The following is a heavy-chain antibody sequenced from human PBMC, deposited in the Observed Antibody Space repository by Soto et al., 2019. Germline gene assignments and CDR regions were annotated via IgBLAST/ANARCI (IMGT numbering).Heavy chain of an antibody. CDR2: SYFVGNKT. CDR3: ARDSTGDLKCYCDN. J-gene: IGHJ4*03. CDR1: GFTFSGYG. V-gene: IGHV3-33*01. D-gene: IGHD1-1*01. Sequence: QVQMVESGGGVVQPGRSLRLSCAATGFTFSGYGMHWVRQAPGKGLEWVAFSYFVGNKTNYADSVRGRFTISRDNYNNILYLQKNGLRAENTAMYYCARDSTGDLKCYCDNWGEGTLVSVSS.